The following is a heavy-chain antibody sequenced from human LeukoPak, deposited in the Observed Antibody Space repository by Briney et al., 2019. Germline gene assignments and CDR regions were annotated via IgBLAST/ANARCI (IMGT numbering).Heavy chain of an antibody. CDR3: ARHGSSWYEKDYFDY. CDR2: IYYSGST. V-gene: IGHV4-59*08. D-gene: IGHD6-13*01. Sequence: PSETLSLTCTVSGGSISSYYWSWIRQPPGKGLEWIGYIYYSGSTNYNPSLKSRVTISVDTSKNQFSLKLSFVTAADTAVYYCARHGSSWYEKDYFDYWGQGTLVTVSS. J-gene: IGHJ4*02. CDR1: GGSISSYY.